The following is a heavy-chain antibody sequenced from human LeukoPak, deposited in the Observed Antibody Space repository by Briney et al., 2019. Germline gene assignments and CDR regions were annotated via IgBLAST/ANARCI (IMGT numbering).Heavy chain of an antibody. Sequence: GASVKVSCKASGYTFTGYYMHWVRQAPGQGLEWMGWINPNSGGTDYAQKFQGRVTMTRDTSIGTAYMELSRLRSDDTAVYYCARETADYYYMDVWGKGTTVTVSS. CDR3: ARETADYYYMDV. V-gene: IGHV1-2*02. CDR2: INPNSGGT. J-gene: IGHJ6*03. CDR1: GYTFTGYY.